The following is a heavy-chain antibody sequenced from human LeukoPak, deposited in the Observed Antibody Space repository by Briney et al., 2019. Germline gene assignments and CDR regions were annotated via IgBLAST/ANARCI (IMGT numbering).Heavy chain of an antibody. Sequence: SETLSLTCAVYGGSFSGYYWSWIRQPPGKGLEWIGEINHSGSTNYNPSLKSRVTISVDTSKNQFSLELSSVTAADTAVYYCARHGLGVWGSYRVNWFDPWGQGTLVTVSS. CDR3: ARHGLGVWGSYRVNWFDP. D-gene: IGHD3-16*02. V-gene: IGHV4-34*01. CDR1: GGSFSGYY. J-gene: IGHJ5*02. CDR2: INHSGST.